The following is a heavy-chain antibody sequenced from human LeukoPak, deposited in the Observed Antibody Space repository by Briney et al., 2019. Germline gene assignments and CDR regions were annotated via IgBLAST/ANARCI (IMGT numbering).Heavy chain of an antibody. Sequence: PGGSLRLSCAASGFTVSSNYMNWVRQAPGKGLEWVSVTYSGGSTYYADSVKGRLTISRDNSKNTLYLQMNSLRAEDTAVYYCAREAVTRNYFDYWGQGTLVTVSS. D-gene: IGHD4-17*01. CDR2: TYSGGST. CDR3: AREAVTRNYFDY. V-gene: IGHV3-53*01. CDR1: GFTVSSNY. J-gene: IGHJ4*02.